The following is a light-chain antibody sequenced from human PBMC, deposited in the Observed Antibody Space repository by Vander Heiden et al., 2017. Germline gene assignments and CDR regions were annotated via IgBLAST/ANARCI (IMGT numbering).Light chain of an antibody. CDR2: AAS. J-gene: IGKJ3*01. CDR3: QQDDSYPFT. Sequence: AIRMTQPPSSFSASTGDRVTITCRAGQGISSYLAWYQQKPGKAPKLLIYAASTLQSGVPSRFSGSGSGTDFTLTISCLQSEDFATYYCQQDDSYPFTFGPGTKVDIK. V-gene: IGKV1-8*01. CDR1: QGISSY.